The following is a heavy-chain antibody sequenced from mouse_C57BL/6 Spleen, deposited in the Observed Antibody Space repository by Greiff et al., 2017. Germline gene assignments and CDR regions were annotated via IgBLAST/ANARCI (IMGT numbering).Heavy chain of an antibody. J-gene: IGHJ4*01. Sequence: DVKLVESGGGLVKPGGSLKLSCAASGFTFSDYGMHWVRQAPEKGLEWVAYISSGSSTIYYADTVKGRFTISRDNAKNTLFLQMTSLRSKDTAMYYCAKAKGYAMDYWGQGPSVTVSS. CDR2: ISSGSSTI. CDR1: GFTFSDYG. CDR3: AKAKGYAMDY. V-gene: IGHV5-17*01. D-gene: IGHD3-2*02.